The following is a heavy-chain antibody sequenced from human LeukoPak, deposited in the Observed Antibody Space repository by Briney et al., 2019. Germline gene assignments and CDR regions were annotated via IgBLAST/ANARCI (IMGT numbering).Heavy chain of an antibody. J-gene: IGHJ4*02. Sequence: TLSPICTVFSGFINSAVYYWSWIRHCAGKGLMRIGRSYTSGSTNYNLTLKRRVTMSVDTSKNQFTLKLICVTAPDTAEYYCAGENSYSGRYYFDYWGKGTLVTVSS. CDR1: SGFINSAVYY. CDR3: AGENSYSGRYYFDY. V-gene: IGHV4-61*02. CDR2: SYTSGST. D-gene: IGHD1-26*01.